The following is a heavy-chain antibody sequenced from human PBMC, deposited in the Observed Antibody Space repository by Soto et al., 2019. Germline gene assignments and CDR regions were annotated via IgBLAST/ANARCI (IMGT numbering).Heavy chain of an antibody. V-gene: IGHV1-18*04. Sequence: ASVKVSCKASGYTFTSYGISWVRQAPGQGLEWMGWISAYNGNTNYAQKLQGRVTMTTDTSTSTAYMELRSLRSDDTAVYYCARDYYGSGSYYPWFDPWGQGNLVTVSS. CDR3: ARDYYGSGSYYPWFDP. J-gene: IGHJ5*02. CDR2: ISAYNGNT. CDR1: GYTFTSYG. D-gene: IGHD3-10*01.